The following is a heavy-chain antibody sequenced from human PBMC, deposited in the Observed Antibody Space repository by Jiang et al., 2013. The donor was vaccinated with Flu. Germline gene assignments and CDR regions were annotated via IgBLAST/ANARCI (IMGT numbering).Heavy chain of an antibody. Sequence: GSGLVKPSETLSLTCTVSGGSISSYYWSWIRQPPGKGLEWIGYIYYSGSTNYNPSLKSRVTISVDTSKNQFSLKLSSVTAADTAVYYCAREVAGNRGGVDYWGQGTLVTVSS. CDR1: GGSISSYY. CDR3: AREVAGNRGGVDY. J-gene: IGHJ4*02. CDR2: IYYSGST. D-gene: IGHD6-19*01. V-gene: IGHV4-59*01.